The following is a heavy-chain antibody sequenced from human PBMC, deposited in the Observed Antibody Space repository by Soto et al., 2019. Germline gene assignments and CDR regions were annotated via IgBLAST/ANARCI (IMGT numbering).Heavy chain of an antibody. CDR2: INPSRGGT. Sequence: QVQLVQSGAEVKKPGASVRVSCKASAYTFTSYYVHWVRQAPGQGPEWMGMINPSRGGTDYAQKFQGRVTMTRDTSATTVYMELSSLRSEDTSIYYCTRSIITTAGTDAVDLWGQGTLVTVSS. D-gene: IGHD6-13*01. V-gene: IGHV1-46*03. CDR3: TRSIITTAGTDAVDL. J-gene: IGHJ3*01. CDR1: AYTFTSYY.